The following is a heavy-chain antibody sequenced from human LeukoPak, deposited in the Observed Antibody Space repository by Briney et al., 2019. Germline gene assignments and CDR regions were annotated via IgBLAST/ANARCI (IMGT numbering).Heavy chain of an antibody. V-gene: IGHV3-21*01. CDR1: GFTFSSYG. CDR2: IRSSSTYI. J-gene: IGHJ4*02. D-gene: IGHD5-18*01. CDR3: ARCVAAMCQTSYYFDY. Sequence: GGSLRLSCAASGFTFSSYGMNWVRQAPGKGLEWISSIRSSSTYIYYADSVKGRFTISRDDAKNSLYLELNSLRAEDTAVYHCARCVAAMCQTSYYFDYWGQGTLVTVSS.